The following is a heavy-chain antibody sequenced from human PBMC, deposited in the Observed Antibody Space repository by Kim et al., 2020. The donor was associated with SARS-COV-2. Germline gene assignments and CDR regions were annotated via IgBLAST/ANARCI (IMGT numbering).Heavy chain of an antibody. Sequence: GGSLRLSCAASGFTFSSYAMSWVRQAPGKGLEWVSAISGSGGSTYYADSVKGRFTISRDNSKNTLYLQMNSLRAEDTAVYYCAKGISATMVRGAGWGFDYWGQGTLVTVSS. CDR1: GFTFSSYA. CDR3: AKGISATMVRGAGWGFDY. D-gene: IGHD3-10*01. V-gene: IGHV3-23*01. CDR2: ISGSGGST. J-gene: IGHJ4*02.